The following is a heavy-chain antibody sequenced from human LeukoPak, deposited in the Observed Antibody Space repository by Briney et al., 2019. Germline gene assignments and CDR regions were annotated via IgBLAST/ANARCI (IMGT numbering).Heavy chain of an antibody. CDR2: VNNDGSST. V-gene: IGHV3-74*01. J-gene: IGHJ1*01. CDR3: ARDRSTYFVSSGYYYDGYFQH. CDR1: GFSFSGYW. D-gene: IGHD3-22*01. Sequence: PGGSLRLSCAASGFSFSGYWMHWVRQAPGKGLVWVSHVNNDGSSTSYADSVKGRFTISRDNAKDTLYLQMNSLRAEDTAVYYCARDRSTYFVSSGYYYDGYFQHWGQGTLVTVSS.